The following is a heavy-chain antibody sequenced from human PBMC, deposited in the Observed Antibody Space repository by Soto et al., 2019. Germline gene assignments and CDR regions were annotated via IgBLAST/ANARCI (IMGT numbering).Heavy chain of an antibody. CDR1: GYTFTSYD. CDR3: ARGYCSGGSCYSNWFDP. J-gene: IGHJ5*02. CDR2: MNPNSGNT. D-gene: IGHD2-15*01. Sequence: QVQLVQSGAEVKKPGASVKVSCKASGYTFTSYDINWVRQATGQGLEWMGWMNPNSGNTGYAQKFQGRVTMTRNTSISTAYRELSSLRSEDTAVYYCARGYCSGGSCYSNWFDPWGQGTLVTVSS. V-gene: IGHV1-8*01.